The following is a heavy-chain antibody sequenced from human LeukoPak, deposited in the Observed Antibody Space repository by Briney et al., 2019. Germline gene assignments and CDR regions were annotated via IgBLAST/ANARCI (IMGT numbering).Heavy chain of an antibody. CDR3: AKDEGYCNGGSCYLVAFDI. V-gene: IGHV3-23*01. J-gene: IGHJ3*02. D-gene: IGHD2-15*01. CDR2: ISSSSYDI. Sequence: GGSLRLSCAASGFTFSSSAMSWVRQAPGKGLEWVSSISSSSYDIFYADSVKGRFTISRDNSKNTLYLQMNSLRAEDTAVYYCAKDEGYCNGGSCYLVAFDIWGQGTMVTVSS. CDR1: GFTFSSSA.